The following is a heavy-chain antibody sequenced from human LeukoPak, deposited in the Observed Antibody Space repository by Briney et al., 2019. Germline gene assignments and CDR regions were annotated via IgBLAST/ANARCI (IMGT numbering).Heavy chain of an antibody. Sequence: GASVKVSCKASGYTFTNYYMHWVRQAPGQGLEWMGIINPSGGSTTYAQKFQGRVTMTRDTSTSTVYMGLSGLTSEDTAAYYCAREGILGATNYFDYWGQGTLVTVSS. V-gene: IGHV1-46*01. D-gene: IGHD1-26*01. J-gene: IGHJ4*02. CDR2: INPSGGST. CDR3: AREGILGATNYFDY. CDR1: GYTFTNYY.